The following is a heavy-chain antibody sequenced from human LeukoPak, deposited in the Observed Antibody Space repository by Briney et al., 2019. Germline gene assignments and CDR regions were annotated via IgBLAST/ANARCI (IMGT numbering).Heavy chain of an antibody. CDR2: ISSSRNYI. D-gene: IGHD3-9*01. CDR1: GFIFSSYG. CDR3: ARGGYFDWLRAFDI. Sequence: GGSLRLSCAASGFIFSSYGMNWVRQAPGKGLEWVSSISSSRNYIYYADSAKGRFTISRDNAKNSLYLQMNSLRAEDTAVYYCARGGYFDWLRAFDIWGQGTTVTVSS. V-gene: IGHV3-21*06. J-gene: IGHJ3*02.